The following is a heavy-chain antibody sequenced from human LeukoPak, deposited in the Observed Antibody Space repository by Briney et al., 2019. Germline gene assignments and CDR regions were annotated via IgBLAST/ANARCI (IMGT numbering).Heavy chain of an antibody. CDR1: GFSFSTYG. CDR2: IRHDGSSK. D-gene: IGHD1-26*01. Sequence: GGSLRLSCVASGFSFSTYGMHWVRQAPGKGLEWVAFIRHDGSSKYYADSVKGRFTISRDNSKNTLYLQMNSLRAEDTAVYYCAKAANEWELMAGYFDYWGQGTLVTVSS. V-gene: IGHV3-30*02. J-gene: IGHJ4*02. CDR3: AKAANEWELMAGYFDY.